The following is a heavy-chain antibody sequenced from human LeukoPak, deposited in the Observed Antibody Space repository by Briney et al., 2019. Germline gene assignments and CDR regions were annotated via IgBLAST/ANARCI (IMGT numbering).Heavy chain of an antibody. J-gene: IGHJ5*02. D-gene: IGHD2-2*01. CDR1: GDSISSSGYY. CDR2: IYYSGNS. CDR3: ARDCSSTSPNNWFDP. Sequence: SETLSLTCTVSGDSISSSGYYWGWIRQSPGKGLEWIGTIYYSGNSYYNPSLKSRVTISVDTSKNQFSLKLSSVTAADTAVYYCARDCSSTSPNNWFDPWGQGTLVTVSS. V-gene: IGHV4-39*07.